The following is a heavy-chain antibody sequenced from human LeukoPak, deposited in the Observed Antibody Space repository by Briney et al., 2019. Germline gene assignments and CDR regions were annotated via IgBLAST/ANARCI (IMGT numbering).Heavy chain of an antibody. D-gene: IGHD2-2*01. CDR1: GYTFTGYY. Sequence: ASVKVSCKASGYTFTGYYMHWVRQAPGQGLEWMGRINPNSGGTNYAQKFQGRVTMTRDTSISTAYMELSRLRSDDTAVYYCGRDGANSQDIVVVPVLEDWFDPWGQGTLVTVSS. J-gene: IGHJ5*02. V-gene: IGHV1-2*06. CDR2: INPNSGGT. CDR3: GRDGANSQDIVVVPVLEDWFDP.